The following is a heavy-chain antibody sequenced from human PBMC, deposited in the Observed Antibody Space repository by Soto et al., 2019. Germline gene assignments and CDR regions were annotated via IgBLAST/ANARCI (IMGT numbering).Heavy chain of an antibody. J-gene: IGHJ6*03. CDR1: GGSISSSSYY. CDR3: ARIQRGSSSDYYYMDV. V-gene: IGHV4-39*01. D-gene: IGHD3-10*01. Sequence: PSETLSLTCTVSGGSISSSSYYWGWIRQPPGKGLEWIGSIYYSGSTYYNPSLKSRVTISVDTSKNQFSLKLSSVTAADTAVYFCARIQRGSSSDYYYMDVWGKGTTVTVSS. CDR2: IYYSGST.